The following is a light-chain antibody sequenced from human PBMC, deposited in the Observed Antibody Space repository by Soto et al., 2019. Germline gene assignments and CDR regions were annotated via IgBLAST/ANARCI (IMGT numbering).Light chain of an antibody. V-gene: IGKV1-9*01. CDR2: AAS. Sequence: IQLSQSPSSLSSSVGDRVTITCRASQGISSYLAWYQQKPGKAPKLLIYAASTLQSGVPSRFSGSGSGTDFTLTISSLQPEDFAAYYCQQLNGYPITFGQGTRLEI. J-gene: IGKJ5*01. CDR1: QGISSY. CDR3: QQLNGYPIT.